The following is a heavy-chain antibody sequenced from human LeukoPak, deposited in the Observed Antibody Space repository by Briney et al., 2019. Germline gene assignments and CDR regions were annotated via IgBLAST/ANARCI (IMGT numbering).Heavy chain of an antibody. CDR1: GFTLRHYA. CDR3: VRARAGGLDY. V-gene: IGHV3-30*04. J-gene: IGHJ4*02. CDR2: LSFDGAHK. Sequence: GGSLRLSCAASGFTLRHYAVHWVRQAPGRGLEWVAVLSFDGAHKYYAESVKGRFTISKDNSNNTLFLQMDSLRLEDMALYYCVRARAGGLDYWGQGTLVTVSS. D-gene: IGHD3-16*01.